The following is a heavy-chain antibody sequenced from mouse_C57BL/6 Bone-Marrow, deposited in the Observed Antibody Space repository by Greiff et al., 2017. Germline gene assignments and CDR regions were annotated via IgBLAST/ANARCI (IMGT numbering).Heavy chain of an antibody. CDR3: ARGGYGYGPFAY. CDR1: GYSFTGYF. V-gene: IGHV1-20*01. J-gene: IGHJ3*01. CDR2: INPYNGDT. D-gene: IGHD2-2*01. Sequence: EVQLQQSGPELVKPGDSVKISCKASGYSFTGYFMNWVMQSHGKSLEWIGRINPYNGDTFYNQKFKGKATLTVDKSSSTAHMELRSLTSEDSAVYYCARGGYGYGPFAYWGQGTLVTGSA.